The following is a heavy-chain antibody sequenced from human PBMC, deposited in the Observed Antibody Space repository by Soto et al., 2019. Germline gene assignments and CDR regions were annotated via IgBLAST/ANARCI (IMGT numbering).Heavy chain of an antibody. CDR3: AKTANGWFSAFDI. CDR2: ISGSGGTT. CDR1: GFTFSSYA. V-gene: IGHV3-23*01. J-gene: IGHJ3*02. D-gene: IGHD6-19*01. Sequence: EVQLLESGGGLVQPGGSLRLSCAASGFTFSSYAMSWVRQAPGKGLEWVSAISGSGGTTYYADSVKGRFTFSRDNSKYTLYLQMNSLRAEDTAVYYCAKTANGWFSAFDIWGQGTMVTVSS.